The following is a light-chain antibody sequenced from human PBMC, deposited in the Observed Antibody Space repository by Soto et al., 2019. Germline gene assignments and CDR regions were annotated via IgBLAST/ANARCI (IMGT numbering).Light chain of an antibody. V-gene: IGKV3-15*01. CDR2: GAS. CDR1: QSVRTK. Sequence: EIVVSQSPDTLYVSPGEGATLSCRASQSVRTKLAWYQQKAGQAPRLLIYGASTRATGIPDRFSGSGSGTEFTLTISSLQSEDFAVYYCQQYNNWPRTFGQGTKVDIK. J-gene: IGKJ1*01. CDR3: QQYNNWPRT.